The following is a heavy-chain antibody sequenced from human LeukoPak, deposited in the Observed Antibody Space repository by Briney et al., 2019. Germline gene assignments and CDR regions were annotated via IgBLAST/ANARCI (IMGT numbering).Heavy chain of an antibody. V-gene: IGHV4-59*01. CDR3: ARWGSGWPNWFDP. Sequence: NPSENLSLTCTVSGGSISSYYWSWIRQPPGKGLEWIGYIYYSGSTNYNPSLKSRVTISVDTSKNQFSLKLSSVTAADTAVYYCARWGSGWPNWFDPWGQGTLVTVSS. J-gene: IGHJ5*02. CDR1: GGSISSYY. CDR2: IYYSGST. D-gene: IGHD6-19*01.